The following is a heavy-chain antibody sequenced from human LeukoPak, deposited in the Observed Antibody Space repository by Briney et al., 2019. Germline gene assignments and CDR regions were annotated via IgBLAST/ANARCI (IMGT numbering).Heavy chain of an antibody. CDR2: ISSSSSTI. CDR1: GFTFSSYS. D-gene: IGHD6-19*01. Sequence: GGSLRLSCAASGFTFSSYSMNWVRQAPGKGLEWVSYISSSSSTIYYADSVKGRFTISRDNAKNSLYLQMNSLRAEDTAVYYCARDPYSSGWYPTDWGQGTLDTVSS. CDR3: ARDPYSSGWYPTD. J-gene: IGHJ4*02. V-gene: IGHV3-48*01.